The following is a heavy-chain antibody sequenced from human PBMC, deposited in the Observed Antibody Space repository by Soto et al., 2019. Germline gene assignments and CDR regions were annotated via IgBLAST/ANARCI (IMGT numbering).Heavy chain of an antibody. V-gene: IGHV1-69*01. CDR1: GGTFSSYA. CDR3: AMEPPNHWGDGNWFDP. J-gene: IGHJ5*02. Sequence: QVQLVQSGAEVKKPGSSVKVSCKASGGTFSSYAISWVRQAPGQGLEWMGGIIPLFGTANYAQKFQGRVTITADESTSTAYKELSSMRSEDTAVYYCAMEPPNHWGDGNWFDPRGQGTLVTVSS. CDR2: IIPLFGTA. D-gene: IGHD7-27*01.